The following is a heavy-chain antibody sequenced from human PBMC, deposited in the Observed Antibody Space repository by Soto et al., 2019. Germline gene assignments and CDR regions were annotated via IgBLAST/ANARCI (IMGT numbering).Heavy chain of an antibody. CDR2: INHSGST. CDR3: ARGRARYFDWFSGMDV. D-gene: IGHD3-9*01. V-gene: IGHV4-34*01. Sequence: SETLSLTCAVYGGSFSGYYWSWIRQPPGKGLEWIGEINHSGSTNYNPSLKSRVTISVDTSKNQFSLKLSSVTAADTAVYYCARGRARYFDWFSGMDVWGQGTTVTVSS. CDR1: GGSFSGYY. J-gene: IGHJ6*02.